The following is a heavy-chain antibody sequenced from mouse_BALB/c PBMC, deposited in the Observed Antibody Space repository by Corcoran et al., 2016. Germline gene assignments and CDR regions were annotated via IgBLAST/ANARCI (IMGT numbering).Heavy chain of an antibody. CDR1: GYTFTNYG. CDR2: INTYTGEP. Sequence: QIQLVQSGPELKKPGETVKISCKASGYTFTNYGMNWVKQAPGKGLKWMGWINTYTGEPTYADDFKGRFAFSLETSASTAYLQINNLKNEDTATYCCAKSDDAWFAYWGQGTLVTVSA. CDR3: AKSDDAWFAY. V-gene: IGHV9-3-1*01. D-gene: IGHD2-12*01. J-gene: IGHJ3*01.